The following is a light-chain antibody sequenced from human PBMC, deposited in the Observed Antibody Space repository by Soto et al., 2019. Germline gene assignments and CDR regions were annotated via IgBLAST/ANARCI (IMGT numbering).Light chain of an antibody. Sequence: DIQMTQSPSTLSASVGDRVTITCRASQSISSRLAWYQQKPGKAPKLLIYKASSLESGVPSRFSCSGSGTVFTLTISSLQPDDFATYYCQQYNSYPWTFGQGTKVEIK. CDR1: QSISSR. CDR2: KAS. CDR3: QQYNSYPWT. J-gene: IGKJ1*01. V-gene: IGKV1-5*03.